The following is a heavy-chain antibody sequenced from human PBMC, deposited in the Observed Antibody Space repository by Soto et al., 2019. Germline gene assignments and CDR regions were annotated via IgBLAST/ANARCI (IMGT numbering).Heavy chain of an antibody. CDR1: GYTFTSYG. J-gene: IGHJ4*02. D-gene: IGHD3-10*01. CDR2: ISAYNGNT. CDR3: ARRGDFYTNFDY. V-gene: IGHV1-18*01. Sequence: QVQLVQSGAEVKKPGASVKVSCKASGYTFTSYGISWVLQAPGQGLEWMGWISAYNGNTNYAQKLQGRVTITTDTSTSMAYMGLMSLISEDTAVYYCARRGDFYTNFDYWGQATLLTVSS.